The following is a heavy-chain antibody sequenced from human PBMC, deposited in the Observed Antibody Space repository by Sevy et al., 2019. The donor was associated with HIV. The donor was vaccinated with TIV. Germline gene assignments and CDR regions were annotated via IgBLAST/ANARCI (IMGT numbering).Heavy chain of an antibody. CDR3: TRVRGTISPYYYFGMDV. D-gene: IGHD3-16*01. CDR2: IRSKTFGGTT. Sequence: GGSLRLSCTASGFKFGDYAMSWLRQAPGKGLEWVGFIRSKTFGGTTEYAASVKDRFAISRDDSRSIAYLQMDSLTTDTSAIYFCTRVRGTISPYYYFGMDVWGQGTTVSVSS. J-gene: IGHJ6*02. V-gene: IGHV3-49*03. CDR1: GFKFGDYA.